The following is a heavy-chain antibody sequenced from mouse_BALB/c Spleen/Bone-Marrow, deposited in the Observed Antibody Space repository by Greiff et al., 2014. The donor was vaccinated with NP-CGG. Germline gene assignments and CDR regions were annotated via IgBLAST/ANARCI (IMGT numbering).Heavy chain of an antibody. CDR3: ARPHNSVLDH. CDR1: GHTFTSYT. CDR2: INPNSDYT. D-gene: IGHD5-1*01. V-gene: IGHV1-4*01. J-gene: IGHJ2*01. Sequence: VQLQQSGAELARPGASVKMSCKASGHTFTSYTMHWVKQRPGQGLEWIGYINPNSDYTNYNQKFKDKATLTADKSSNTIYMQLSSLTSEDSAVHYCARPHNSVLDHWGQGTTLTVSS.